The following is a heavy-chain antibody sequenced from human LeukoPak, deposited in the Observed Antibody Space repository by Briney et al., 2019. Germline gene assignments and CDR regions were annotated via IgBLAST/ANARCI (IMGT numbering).Heavy chain of an antibody. CDR1: VGSISSSNW. CDR3: ARISLDTFLDY. V-gene: IGHV4-4*02. CDR2: IYHSGST. D-gene: IGHD5-18*01. J-gene: IGHJ4*02. Sequence: SETLSLTCAVSVGSISSSNWCSWVRQPPGKGLEWIGEIYHSGSTNYNPSLKSRVTISADKSKNQFSLKLSSVTAADTAVYYCARISLDTFLDYWGQGTLVTVSS.